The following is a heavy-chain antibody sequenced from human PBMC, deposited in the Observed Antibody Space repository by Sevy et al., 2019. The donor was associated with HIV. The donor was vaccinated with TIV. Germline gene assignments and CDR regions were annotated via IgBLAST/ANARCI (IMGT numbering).Heavy chain of an antibody. Sequence: QLGESLRLSCAASGFTFSSYAMHWVRQAPGKGLEWVAVISYDGSNKYYADSVKGRFTISRDNSKNTLYLQMNSLRAEDTAVYYCARDQYYDSSGSLYFDYWGQGTLVTVSS. V-gene: IGHV3-30-3*01. CDR3: ARDQYYDSSGSLYFDY. J-gene: IGHJ4*02. D-gene: IGHD3-22*01. CDR1: GFTFSSYA. CDR2: ISYDGSNK.